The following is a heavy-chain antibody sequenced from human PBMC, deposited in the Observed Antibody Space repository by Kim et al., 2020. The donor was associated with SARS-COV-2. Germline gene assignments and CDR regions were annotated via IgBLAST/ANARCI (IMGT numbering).Heavy chain of an antibody. Sequence: TNYSPSFQGHVTISADKSISTAYLQWSSLKASDTAMYYCARLGSWDQFDYWGQGTLVTVSS. CDR2: T. CDR3: ARLGSWDQFDY. J-gene: IGHJ4*02. D-gene: IGHD1-26*01. V-gene: IGHV5-10-1*01.